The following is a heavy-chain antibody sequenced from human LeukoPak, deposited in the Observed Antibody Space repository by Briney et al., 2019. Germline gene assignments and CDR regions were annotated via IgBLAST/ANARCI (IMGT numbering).Heavy chain of an antibody. CDR3: ARVGEYSSSSAFDY. D-gene: IGHD6-6*01. CDR2: IYHSGST. J-gene: IGHJ4*02. CDR1: GVSISSSNSY. V-gene: IGHV4-39*07. Sequence: SETLSHTCTVSGVSISSSNSYWGWIRQPPGKGQEWIGCIYHSGSTYYNPSLKSRVTISVDTSKNQFSLKLSSVTAADTAVYYCARVGEYSSSSAFDYWGQGTLVTVSS.